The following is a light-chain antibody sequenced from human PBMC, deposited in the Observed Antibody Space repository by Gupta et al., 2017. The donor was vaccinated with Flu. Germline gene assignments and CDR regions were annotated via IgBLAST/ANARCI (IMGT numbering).Light chain of an antibody. CDR1: QSVSSY. CDR2: DAS. J-gene: IGKJ1*01. CDR3: QQRSNCPWT. V-gene: IGKV3-11*01. Sequence: EIVFTQSPATLSLSPGERATLSCRASQSVSSYLAWYQQKPGQAPRLLIYDASNRATGIPARFSGSGSGTEFTLTISSLEPEDFAVYYCQQRSNCPWTFGQGTKVEIK.